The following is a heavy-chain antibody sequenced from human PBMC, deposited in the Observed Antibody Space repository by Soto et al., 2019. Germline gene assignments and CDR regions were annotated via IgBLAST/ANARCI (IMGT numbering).Heavy chain of an antibody. D-gene: IGHD2-2*01. J-gene: IGHJ6*02. Sequence: PGGSLRLSCAASGLTFSSYDMHWVRQATGKGLEWVSAIGTAGDTYYPGSVKGRFTISRENAKNSLYLQMNSLRAGDTAVYYCARGRHHQGMDVWGQGTTVTVSS. CDR2: IGTAGDT. V-gene: IGHV3-13*01. CDR1: GLTFSSYD. CDR3: ARGRHHQGMDV.